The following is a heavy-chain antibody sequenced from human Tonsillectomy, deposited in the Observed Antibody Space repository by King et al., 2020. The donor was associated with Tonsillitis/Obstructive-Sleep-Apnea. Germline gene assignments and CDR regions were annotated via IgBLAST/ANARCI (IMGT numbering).Heavy chain of an antibody. CDR1: GGSFSGYY. D-gene: IGHD2-8*02. CDR3: ARGYCTGGVCYKTYYYYMDV. V-gene: IGHV4-34*01. CDR2: INHSGST. Sequence: VQLQQWGAGLSKPSETLSLTCAVYGGSFSGYYWSWMRQPPGKGLEWIGEINHSGSTNYNPSLKSRVTISVDTSKNQFSLKLISVTAAATAVNYCARGYCTGGVCYKTYYYYMDVWGRGTTVTVSS. J-gene: IGHJ6*03.